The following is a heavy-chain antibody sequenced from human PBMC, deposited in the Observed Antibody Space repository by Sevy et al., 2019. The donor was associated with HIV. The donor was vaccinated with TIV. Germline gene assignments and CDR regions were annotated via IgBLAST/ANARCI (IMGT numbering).Heavy chain of an antibody. V-gene: IGHV3-48*01. J-gene: IGHJ4*02. CDR1: GFTFSSDS. Sequence: EGSLRLSCAASGFTFSSDSMNWVHQPPGKVLEWVSYISGSSSTIYYADSVKGRFTISRDNAKNSLYLQMNSLRADDTAVYYCARDPIAVAGTLNYFDYWGQGTLVTVSS. CDR2: ISGSSSTI. CDR3: ARDPIAVAGTLNYFDY. D-gene: IGHD6-19*01.